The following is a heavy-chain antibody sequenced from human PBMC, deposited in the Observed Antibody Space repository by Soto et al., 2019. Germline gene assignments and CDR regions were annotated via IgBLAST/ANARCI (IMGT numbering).Heavy chain of an antibody. D-gene: IGHD6-19*01. Sequence: GGSLRLSCAASGFTFSSYEMNWVRQAPGKGLEWVSYISSSGSTIYYADSVKGRFTISRDNAKNSLYLQMNSLRAEDTAVYYCARVRSSGWSPYYFDYWGQGTLVTVSS. J-gene: IGHJ4*02. V-gene: IGHV3-48*03. CDR3: ARVRSSGWSPYYFDY. CDR1: GFTFSSYE. CDR2: ISSSGSTI.